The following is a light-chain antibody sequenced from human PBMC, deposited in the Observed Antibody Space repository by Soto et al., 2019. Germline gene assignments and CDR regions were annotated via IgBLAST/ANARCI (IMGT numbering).Light chain of an antibody. J-gene: IGLJ1*01. V-gene: IGLV2-14*03. CDR1: SSDIGAYEY. CDR2: NVN. CDR3: LSHTTSRTYV. Sequence: QSVLTQPASVSGSPGQSITSSCSGTSSDIGAYEYVSWYQQHPGKPPKLMIYNVNNRPSGVSYRFSGSKSGNTASLTISKLQTEDEADYYCLSHTTSRTYVFGPGTKVTVL.